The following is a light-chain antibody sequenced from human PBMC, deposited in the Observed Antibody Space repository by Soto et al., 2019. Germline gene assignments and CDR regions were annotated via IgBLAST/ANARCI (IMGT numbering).Light chain of an antibody. V-gene: IGLV2-14*01. CDR2: DVS. Sequence: QSALTQPASVSGSPGQSITISGTGTNSDVGGYNYVSWYQQHPGKAPKPMIYDVSNRPSGVSNRFSGSKSGNTASLTISGLQAEDEADYYCTSYTSSGTYVFGTGTKVTVL. J-gene: IGLJ1*01. CDR1: NSDVGGYNY. CDR3: TSYTSSGTYV.